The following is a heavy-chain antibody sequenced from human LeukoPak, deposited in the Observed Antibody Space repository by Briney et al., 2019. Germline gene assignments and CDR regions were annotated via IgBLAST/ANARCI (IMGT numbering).Heavy chain of an antibody. Sequence: SVKVSCKASGGTFISYAISWVRQAPGQGLEWMGGIIPIFGTANYAQKFQGRVTITADESTSTAYMELSSLRSEDTAVYYCARGVGITIFGVVPHSPSPTWGQGTTVTVSS. CDR3: ARGVGITIFGVVPHSPSPT. CDR2: IIPIFGTA. D-gene: IGHD3-3*01. J-gene: IGHJ6*02. V-gene: IGHV1-69*01. CDR1: GGTFISYA.